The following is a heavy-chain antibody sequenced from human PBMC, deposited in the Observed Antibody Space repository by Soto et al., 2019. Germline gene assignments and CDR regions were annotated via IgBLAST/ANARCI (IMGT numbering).Heavy chain of an antibody. Sequence: EVQLVESGGGLVQPGGSLRLSCAASEFTFSSYWRSWVRQAPGKGLEWVANIKQDGSEKYYVDSVKGRFTISRDNAKSSLYLQMNSLRADDTAVYYCAGGHSIDYWGQGTLVTVSS. CDR1: EFTFSSYW. D-gene: IGHD2-15*01. V-gene: IGHV3-7*01. CDR2: IKQDGSEK. CDR3: AGGHSIDY. J-gene: IGHJ4*02.